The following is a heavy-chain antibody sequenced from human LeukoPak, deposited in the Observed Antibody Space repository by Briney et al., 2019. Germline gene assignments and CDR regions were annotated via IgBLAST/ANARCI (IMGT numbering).Heavy chain of an antibody. D-gene: IGHD3-22*01. CDR2: IYSNGRT. CDR1: GGSISSSGYF. V-gene: IGHV4-39*07. J-gene: IGHJ6*03. CDR3: ARRTYYYDSSDDYYYYYMDV. Sequence: SETLSLTCTVSGGSISSSGYFWGWIRQPPGKGLEWIGNIYSNGRTYYNPSLKSRVTISLDTSKSLFSLKLSSVTAADTAVYYCARRTYYYDSSDDYYYYYMDVWGKGTTVTVSS.